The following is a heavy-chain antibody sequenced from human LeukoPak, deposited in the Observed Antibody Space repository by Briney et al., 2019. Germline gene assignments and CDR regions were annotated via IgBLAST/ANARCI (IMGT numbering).Heavy chain of an antibody. CDR1: GFTFSSYG. CDR2: IRSDGSDK. D-gene: IGHD6-19*01. CDR3: AKSQVTGWYDFDY. Sequence: PGGSLRLSCAASGFTFSSYGMNWVRQAPGKGLEGVASIRSDGSDKKYADSVKGQFTISRDNSKSTLNLQMNSLRPEDTAVYYCAKSQVTGWYDFDYWGQGTLVIVSS. J-gene: IGHJ4*02. V-gene: IGHV3-30*02.